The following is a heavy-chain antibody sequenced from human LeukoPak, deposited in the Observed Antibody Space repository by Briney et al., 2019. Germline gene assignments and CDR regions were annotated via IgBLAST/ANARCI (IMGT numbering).Heavy chain of an antibody. CDR2: IIPIFGTA. D-gene: IGHD3-10*01. CDR3: AVNYYGSGSYLDY. J-gene: IGHJ4*02. V-gene: IGHV1-69*05. Sequence: SVKVSCKASGGTFSSYAISWVRQAPGQGLEWMGGIIPIFGTANYAQKFQGRVTITTDESTSTAYMELSSLGSEDTAVYYCAVNYYGSGSYLDYWGQGTLVTVSS. CDR1: GGTFSSYA.